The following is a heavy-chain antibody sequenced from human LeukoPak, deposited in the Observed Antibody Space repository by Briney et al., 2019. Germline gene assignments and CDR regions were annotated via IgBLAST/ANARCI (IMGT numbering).Heavy chain of an antibody. CDR2: ISSSGSTI. CDR1: GFTFSSYE. V-gene: IGHV3-48*03. D-gene: IGHD5-24*01. CDR3: ARAGVGGDGYIYT. J-gene: IGHJ5*02. Sequence: GGSLRLSCAASGFTFSSYEMNWVRQAPGKGLEWVSYISSSGSTIYYADSVKGRFTISRDNAKNSLYLQMNSLGAEDTAVYYCARAGVGGDGYIYTWGQGTLVTVSS.